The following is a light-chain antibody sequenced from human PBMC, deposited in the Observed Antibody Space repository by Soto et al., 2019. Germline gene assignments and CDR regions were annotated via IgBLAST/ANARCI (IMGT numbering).Light chain of an antibody. CDR2: DVS. CDR3: CSYAGRYTYV. Sequence: QSALTRLRSVSGSPGQSVSISCTGSSSDVGGYTYVSWYQQHPGKAPKVMIYDVSKRPSGVPDRFSGSKSGNTASLTISGLQSEDEADYYCCSYAGRYTYVFGTGTKVTV. J-gene: IGLJ1*01. CDR1: SSDVGGYTY. V-gene: IGLV2-11*01.